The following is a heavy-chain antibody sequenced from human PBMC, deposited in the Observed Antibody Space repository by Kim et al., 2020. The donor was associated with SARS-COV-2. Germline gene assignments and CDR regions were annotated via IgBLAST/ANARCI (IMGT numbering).Heavy chain of an antibody. CDR2: ISYDGSNK. CDR3: AKDISSGGSGSRSDY. J-gene: IGHJ4*02. D-gene: IGHD3-10*01. V-gene: IGHV3-30*18. CDR1: GFTFSSYG. Sequence: GGSLRLSCAASGFTFSSYGMHWVRQAPGKGLEWVAVISYDGSNKYYADSVKGRFTISRDNSKNTLYLQMNSLRAEDTAVYYCAKDISSGGSGSRSDYWGQGTLVTVSS.